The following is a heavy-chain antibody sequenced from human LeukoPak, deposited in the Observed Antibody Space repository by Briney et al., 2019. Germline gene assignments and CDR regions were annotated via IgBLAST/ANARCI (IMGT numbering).Heavy chain of an antibody. J-gene: IGHJ4*02. CDR2: INPNSGGT. V-gene: IGHV1-2*02. Sequence: ASVKVSCKASGGTFSSYAISWVRQAPGQGVEWMVWINPNSGGTNYAQKFQGRVTMTRDTSISTAYMELSRLRSDDTAVYYCARDWNYYDSSGYSTPFLDYWGQGTLVTVSS. CDR3: ARDWNYYDSSGYSTPFLDY. CDR1: GGTFSSYA. D-gene: IGHD3-22*01.